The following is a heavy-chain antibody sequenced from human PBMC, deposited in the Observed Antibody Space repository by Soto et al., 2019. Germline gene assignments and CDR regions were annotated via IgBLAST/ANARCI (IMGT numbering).Heavy chain of an antibody. V-gene: IGHV2-5*02. J-gene: IGHJ4*02. D-gene: IGHD1-1*01. CDR1: GFSLSTIGVA. CDR2: LYWDDDT. CDR3: AHQSPGNRVPSAY. Sequence: QITLKESGPTLVKPTQTLTLTCTFSGFSLSTIGVAVGWIRQPPGTALERLALLYWDDDTRYSPSPTSRLTVTKDTSTKQVVLTMASMDPVDTATYFCAHQSPGNRVPSAYWGQGILVTVSS.